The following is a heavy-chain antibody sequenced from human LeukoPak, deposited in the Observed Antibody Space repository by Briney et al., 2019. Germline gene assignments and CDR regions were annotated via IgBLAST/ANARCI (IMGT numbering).Heavy chain of an antibody. D-gene: IGHD2-2*01. CDR1: GGSISSGDYY. Sequence: SETLSLTCTVSGGSISSGDYYWSWIRQPPGKGLEWIGYIYYSGSTYYNPSLQSRVTISVDTSKNQFSLKLSSVTAADTAVYYCARGSDCSSTSCLPDAFDIWGQGTMVTVSS. J-gene: IGHJ3*02. CDR2: IYYSGST. V-gene: IGHV4-30-4*01. CDR3: ARGSDCSSTSCLPDAFDI.